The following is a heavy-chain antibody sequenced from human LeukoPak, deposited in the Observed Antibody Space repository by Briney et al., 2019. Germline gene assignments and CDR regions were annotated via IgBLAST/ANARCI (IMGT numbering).Heavy chain of an antibody. CDR3: AREGSAAAGPYYYYMDV. V-gene: IGHV4-34*01. CDR1: GGSFSGYY. Sequence: SETLSLTCAVSGGSFSGYYWSWIRQPPGKGLEWIGEINHSGSTNYNPSLKSRVTISVDTSKNQFSLKLSSVTAADTAVYYCAREGSAAAGPYYYYMDVWGKGTAVTVSS. CDR2: INHSGST. D-gene: IGHD6-13*01. J-gene: IGHJ6*03.